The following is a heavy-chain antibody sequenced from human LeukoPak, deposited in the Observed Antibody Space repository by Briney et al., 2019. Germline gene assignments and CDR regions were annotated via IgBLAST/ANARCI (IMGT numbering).Heavy chain of an antibody. Sequence: GGSLRLSCAASGFYFRDHWMDWVRQAPGKGLEWVANIKQDGSEKSYVESVRGRFTISRDNAKNSLYLQLNSLRAEDTALYYCARDNPPDYWGQGTLVTVSS. CDR3: ARDNPPDY. CDR1: GFYFRDHW. CDR2: IKQDGSEK. V-gene: IGHV3-7*03. J-gene: IGHJ4*02.